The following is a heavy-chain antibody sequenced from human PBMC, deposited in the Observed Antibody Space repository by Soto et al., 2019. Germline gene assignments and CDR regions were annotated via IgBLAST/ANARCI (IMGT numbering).Heavy chain of an antibody. Sequence: QVQLVGSGGGLVKPGGSLRLSCAASGFTFTDYYMSWIRQAPGKGLEWVSYISGSGSNIHYADSVQGRFTISRDNAKNSLYLQMNSLRAEDTAVYYCARPPGTAAAGLGYWGHGTLVTVSS. CDR2: ISGSGSNI. CDR1: GFTFTDYY. CDR3: ARPPGTAAAGLGY. D-gene: IGHD6-13*01. J-gene: IGHJ4*01. V-gene: IGHV3-11*01.